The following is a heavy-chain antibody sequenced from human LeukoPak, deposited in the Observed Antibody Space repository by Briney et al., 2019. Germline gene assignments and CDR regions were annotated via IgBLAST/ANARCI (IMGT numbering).Heavy chain of an antibody. CDR3: ARGGYNLYYYYGMDV. J-gene: IGHJ6*02. V-gene: IGHV1-18*01. Sequence: ASVKVSCKASGYTFTSYVISWVRQAPGQGLEWMGWISAYNGNTNYAQKLQGRVTMTTDTSTSTAYMELRSLRSDDTAVYYCARGGYNLYYYYGMDVWGQGTTVTVSS. D-gene: IGHD5-24*01. CDR2: ISAYNGNT. CDR1: GYTFTSYV.